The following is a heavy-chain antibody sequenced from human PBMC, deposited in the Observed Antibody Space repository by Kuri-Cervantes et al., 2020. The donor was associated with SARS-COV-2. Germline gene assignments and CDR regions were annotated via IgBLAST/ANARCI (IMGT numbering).Heavy chain of an antibody. Sequence: ASVKVSCKASGYSFTSYYINWVRQAPGQGLEWMGWINVNNRATSYAQKFQGRVTMTRDTSVLTAYMELTSLRSDDTAVYYCARDAGQWLGDNWFDPWGQGTLVTVSS. J-gene: IGHJ5*02. CDR2: INVNNRAT. CDR1: GYSFTSYY. V-gene: IGHV1-2*02. CDR3: ARDAGQWLGDNWFDP. D-gene: IGHD6-19*01.